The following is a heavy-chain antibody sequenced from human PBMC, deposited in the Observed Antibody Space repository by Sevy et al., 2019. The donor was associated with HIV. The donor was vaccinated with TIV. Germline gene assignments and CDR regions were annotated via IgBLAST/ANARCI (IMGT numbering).Heavy chain of an antibody. D-gene: IGHD3-16*01. Sequence: GSLRLSCLGSGFTFRTYGMHWVRQSPGKGLEWVALISFDGKNKYHGDSVKGRFIISRDKSKNTLYLEMNRLRPEDTAVYYCAKDKYYSDNAGMAPVDVWGQGTTVTVSS. CDR3: AKDKYYSDNAGMAPVDV. CDR2: ISFDGKNK. J-gene: IGHJ6*02. V-gene: IGHV3-30*18. CDR1: GFTFRTYG.